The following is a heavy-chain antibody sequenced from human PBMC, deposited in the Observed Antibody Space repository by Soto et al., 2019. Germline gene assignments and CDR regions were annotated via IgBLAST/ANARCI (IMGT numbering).Heavy chain of an antibody. V-gene: IGHV4-39*02. CDR2: IDDSGST. Sequence: SETLSLTCTVSSGTISSRSHYWAWIRHPPGKGLEWIGVIDDSGSTHYSESLKSRVTISVDTSKNQFSLKVSSVTATDTAVYYCARDHKGGYYYYGMDVWGQGTTVTVSS. CDR1: SGTISSRSHY. J-gene: IGHJ6*02. CDR3: ARDHKGGYYYYGMDV.